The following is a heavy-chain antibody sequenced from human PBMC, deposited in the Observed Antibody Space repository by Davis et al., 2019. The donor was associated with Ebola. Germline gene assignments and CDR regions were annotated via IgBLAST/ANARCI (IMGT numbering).Heavy chain of an antibody. V-gene: IGHV3-23*01. J-gene: IGHJ3*02. CDR1: GFTFSSYA. D-gene: IGHD3-22*01. CDR2: ISGSGGST. CDR3: ARGGYYDSSGYSHAAFDI. Sequence: GESLKISCAASGFTFSSYAMSWVRQAPGKGLEWVSAISGSGGSTYYADSVKGRFTISRDNAKNSLYLQMNSLRAEDTAVYYCARGGYYDSSGYSHAAFDIWGQGTMVTVSS.